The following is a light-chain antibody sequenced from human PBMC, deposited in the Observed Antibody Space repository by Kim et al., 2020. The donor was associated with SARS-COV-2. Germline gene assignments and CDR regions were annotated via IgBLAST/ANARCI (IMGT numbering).Light chain of an antibody. CDR1: QSLGSA. CDR3: QQYVSWPLT. CDR2: AAS. J-gene: IGKJ4*01. Sequence: SPGERATLSCRASQSLGSALAGYQQKPGRAPRLLIHAASIRVSDFPARFSGSGSGTEFTLTISSLQSEDFAVYYCQQYVSWPLTFGGGTKVDIK. V-gene: IGKV3-15*01.